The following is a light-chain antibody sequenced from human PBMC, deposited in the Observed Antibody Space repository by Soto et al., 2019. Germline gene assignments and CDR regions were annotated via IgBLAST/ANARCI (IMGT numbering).Light chain of an antibody. CDR3: LLSCSGARV. CDR2: GTN. V-gene: IGLV7-46*01. CDR1: TGAVTNGHY. Sequence: QTVVTQEPSLTVSPGGTVTLTCGSCTGAVTNGHYPYWLQQKPGQAPRTLIYGTNNRHSWTPARFSATLIGGKAALTLSGAQPEDEAEYYCLLSCSGARVFGGGTKPTVL. J-gene: IGLJ2*01.